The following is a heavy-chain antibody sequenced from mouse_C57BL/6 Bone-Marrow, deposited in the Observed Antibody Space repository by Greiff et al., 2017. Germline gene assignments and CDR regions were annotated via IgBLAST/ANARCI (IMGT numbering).Heavy chain of an antibody. CDR1: GYTFTSYG. CDR3: ARKLGRKYFDV. CDR2: IYPRSGNT. J-gene: IGHJ1*03. Sequence: VQLQQSGAELARPGASVKLSCKASGYTFTSYGISWVKQRTGQGLEWIGEIYPRSGNTYYNEKFKGKATLTADQSSSTAYMELRSLTSEDSAVYFCARKLGRKYFDVWGTGTTVTVSS. V-gene: IGHV1-81*01. D-gene: IGHD4-1*01.